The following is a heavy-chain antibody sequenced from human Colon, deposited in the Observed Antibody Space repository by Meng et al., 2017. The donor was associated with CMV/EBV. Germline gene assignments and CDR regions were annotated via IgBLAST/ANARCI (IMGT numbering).Heavy chain of an antibody. CDR1: GFTFSSYW. Sequence: GESLKISCAASGFTFSSYWMHWVRQAPGKGLAWVSRINSDGNSTSYADSVKGRFTISRDNAKNTLYLQMNSLRAEDTAVYYCAREGGGTIAPRDLDYWGQGTLVTVSS. D-gene: IGHD6-6*01. J-gene: IGHJ4*02. CDR3: AREGGGTIAPRDLDY. CDR2: INSDGNST. V-gene: IGHV3-74*01.